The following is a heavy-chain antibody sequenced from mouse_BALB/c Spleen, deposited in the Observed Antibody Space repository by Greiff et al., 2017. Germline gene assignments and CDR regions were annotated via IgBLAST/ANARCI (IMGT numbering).Heavy chain of an antibody. D-gene: IGHD1-2*01. Sequence: EVQLQQSGGGLVQPGGSMKLSCVASGFTFSSYWMSWVRQSPEKGLEWVAEIRLKSDNYATHYAESVKGKFTISRDDSKSRLYLQMNSLRAEDTGIYYCTDRVHYYGYRYAMDYWGQGTSVTVSS. CDR3: TDRVHYYGYRYAMDY. J-gene: IGHJ4*01. V-gene: IGHV6-3*01. CDR2: IRLKSDNYAT. CDR1: GFTFSSYW.